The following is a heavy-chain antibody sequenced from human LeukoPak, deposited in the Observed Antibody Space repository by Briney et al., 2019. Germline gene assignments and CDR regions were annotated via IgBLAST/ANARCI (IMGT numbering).Heavy chain of an antibody. CDR1: GFTFSTYW. V-gene: IGHV3-7*01. D-gene: IGHD5-12*01. J-gene: IGHJ4*02. Sequence: GGSLRLSCAASGFTFSTYWMSWVRQAPGKGLEWVANIKQDGSEKYYVDSVKGRFTISRDNSKNTLYLQMNSLRAEDTAVYYCAKVTDSGYDAFDYWGQGTLVTVSS. CDR3: AKVTDSGYDAFDY. CDR2: IKQDGSEK.